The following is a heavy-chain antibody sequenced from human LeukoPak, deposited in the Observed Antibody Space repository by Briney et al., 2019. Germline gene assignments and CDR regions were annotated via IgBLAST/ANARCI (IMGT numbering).Heavy chain of an antibody. Sequence: PSETLSLTCTVSGGSMSNYYWSWIRQSPGKGLEWIGCIYYSGSTNYNPSPKSRVTISVDPSKNQFSLRLTSVTAADTAVYYCARERYDFWSGSPDGMDVWGQGTTVTVSS. CDR1: GGSMSNYY. CDR3: ARERYDFWSGSPDGMDV. J-gene: IGHJ6*02. D-gene: IGHD3-3*01. CDR2: IYYSGST. V-gene: IGHV4-59*01.